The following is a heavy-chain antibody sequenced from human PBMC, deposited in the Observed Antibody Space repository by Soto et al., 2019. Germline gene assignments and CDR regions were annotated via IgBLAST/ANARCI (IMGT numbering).Heavy chain of an antibody. CDR3: TTLYAGVGIPF. V-gene: IGHV3-15*07. D-gene: IGHD3-3*01. J-gene: IGHJ4*02. Sequence: SVSNAWMNWVCQAPGKGLEWVGRIKSKTDGGTTDYAAPVKGRFTISRDDSKNTLYLQMNSLKTEDTAVYYCTTLYAGVGIPFWGQGTLVTVSS. CDR1: SVSNAW. CDR2: IKSKTDGGTT.